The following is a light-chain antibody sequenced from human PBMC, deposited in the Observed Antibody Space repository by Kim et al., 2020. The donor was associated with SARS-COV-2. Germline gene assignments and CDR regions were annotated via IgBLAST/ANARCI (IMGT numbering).Light chain of an antibody. CDR2: GAS. J-gene: IGKJ1*01. CDR3: QQYGSSPRT. CDR1: QSVGSGY. V-gene: IGKV3-20*01. Sequence: PGERAPLSCRASQSVGSGYLAWYQQKPGQAPRLLIYGASSRATGIPDRFSGSGSGTDFTLTISRLEPEDFAVYYCQQYGSSPRTFGQGTKVDIK.